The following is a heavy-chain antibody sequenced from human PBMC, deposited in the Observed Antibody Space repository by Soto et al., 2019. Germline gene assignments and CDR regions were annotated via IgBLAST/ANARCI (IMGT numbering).Heavy chain of an antibody. CDR3: ARDSGREGYCSSTSCRYNWFDP. V-gene: IGHV1-2*02. CDR1: GYSFTAYY. D-gene: IGHD2-2*01. CDR2: ISPNSGDT. Sequence: ASVKVSCKASGYSFTAYYMHWVRQAPGQGLEWVGWISPNSGDTNYAQKFQGRVTMTRDTSSNTAFMELARLRSDDTAVYYCARDSGREGYCSSTSCRYNWFDPWGQGTLVTVSS. J-gene: IGHJ5*02.